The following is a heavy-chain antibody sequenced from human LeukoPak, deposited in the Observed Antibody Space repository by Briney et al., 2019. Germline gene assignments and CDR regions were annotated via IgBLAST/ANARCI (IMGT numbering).Heavy chain of an antibody. J-gene: IGHJ6*03. CDR3: ARDYSVSYYYYYYMDV. CDR2: INPNSGGT. CDR1: GYAFTGYY. D-gene: IGHD4-17*01. V-gene: IGHV1-2*02. Sequence: GASVKVSCKASGYAFTGYYMHWVRQAPGQGLEWMGWINPNSGGTNYAQKFQGRVTMTRDTSISTDHMELSRLRSDDTAVYYCARDYSVSYYYYYYMDVWGKGTTVTVSS.